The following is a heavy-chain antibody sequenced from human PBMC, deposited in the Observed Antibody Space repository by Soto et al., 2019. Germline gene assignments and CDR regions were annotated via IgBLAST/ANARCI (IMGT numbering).Heavy chain of an antibody. CDR2: IYYSGST. J-gene: IGHJ3*02. CDR3: ARDRGLGYCSGGSCADAFDI. D-gene: IGHD2-15*01. CDR1: GGCIRSGGYY. Sequence: PPETLSLTGTVSGGCIRSGGYYWSWIRQHLGKGLEWIGYIYYSGSTYYNPSRKSRVTISVDTSKNQFSLKLSSVTAADTAVYYCARDRGLGYCSGGSCADAFDIWGQGTMVT. V-gene: IGHV4-31*03.